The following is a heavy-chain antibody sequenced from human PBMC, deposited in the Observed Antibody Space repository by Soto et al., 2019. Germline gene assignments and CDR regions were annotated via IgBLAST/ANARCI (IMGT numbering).Heavy chain of an antibody. D-gene: IGHD2-15*01. V-gene: IGHV3-23*01. CDR3: AKDDAKSGGSQKELPGRWFDP. J-gene: IGHJ5*02. CDR1: GFTFSSYA. Sequence: GGSLRLSCAASGFTFSSYAMSWVRQAPGKGLEWVSAISGSGGSTYYADSVKGRFTISRDNSKNTLYLRMNSLRAEDTAVYYCAKDDAKSGGSQKELPGRWFDPWGQGTLVTVSS. CDR2: ISGSGGST.